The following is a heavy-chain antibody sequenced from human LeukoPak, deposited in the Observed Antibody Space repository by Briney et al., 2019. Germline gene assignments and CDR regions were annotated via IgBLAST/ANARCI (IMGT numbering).Heavy chain of an antibody. V-gene: IGHV3-21*01. CDR3: ARFIAAPYYFDY. D-gene: IGHD6-13*01. Sequence: GGSLRLSCAASGFTFSSYSMNWIRQAPGKGLEWVSFISSSRSYIYYADSVKGRFTISRDNAKNSLYLQMNSLRAEDTAVYYCARFIAAPYYFDYWGRGTLVTVSS. J-gene: IGHJ4*02. CDR1: GFTFSSYS. CDR2: ISSSRSYI.